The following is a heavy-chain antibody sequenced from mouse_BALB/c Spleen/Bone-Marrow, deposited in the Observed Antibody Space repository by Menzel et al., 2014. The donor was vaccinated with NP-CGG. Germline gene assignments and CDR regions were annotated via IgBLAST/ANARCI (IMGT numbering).Heavy chain of an antibody. D-gene: IGHD1-1*01. Sequence: VQLQQSGAELVKPGASVKLSCTASGFSIKDAYMHWVKQRPEQGLEWIGRIDPANGNTKYDPKFQGKATITADTSSNTAYLQLSSLTSEDTAVYYCAFYYYGSSLFAYWGQGTLVTVSA. CDR3: AFYYYGSSLFAY. CDR2: IDPANGNT. J-gene: IGHJ3*01. V-gene: IGHV14-3*02. CDR1: GFSIKDAY.